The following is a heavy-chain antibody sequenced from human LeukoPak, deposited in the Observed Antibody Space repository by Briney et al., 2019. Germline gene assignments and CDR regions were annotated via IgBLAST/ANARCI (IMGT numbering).Heavy chain of an antibody. J-gene: IGHJ3*02. CDR1: GYTFTGYY. V-gene: IGHV1-2*02. CDR2: INPNSGGT. Sequence: ASVNVSCKASGYTFTGYYMHWVRQAPGLGLEWMGWINPNSGGTNYAQKFQGRVTMTRDTSISTAYMELSRLRSDDTAVYYCARGTIRRVDDAFDIWGQRTMVTVSS. CDR3: ARGTIRRVDDAFDI. D-gene: IGHD3-10*01.